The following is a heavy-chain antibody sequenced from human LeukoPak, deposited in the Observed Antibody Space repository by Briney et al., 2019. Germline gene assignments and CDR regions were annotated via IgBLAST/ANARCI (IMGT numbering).Heavy chain of an antibody. CDR1: GGSFSGYY. J-gene: IGHJ5*02. Sequence: SETLSLTCAVYGGSFSGYYWSWIRQPPGNGLEWIGDVNHSGSTNYNPSLKNRVTISVDTSKNQFSLKLSSVTAADTAVYYCARRKRSGCSSTSCLLNWFDPWGQGTLVTVSS. V-gene: IGHV4-34*01. CDR3: ARRKRSGCSSTSCLLNWFDP. D-gene: IGHD2-2*01. CDR2: VNHSGST.